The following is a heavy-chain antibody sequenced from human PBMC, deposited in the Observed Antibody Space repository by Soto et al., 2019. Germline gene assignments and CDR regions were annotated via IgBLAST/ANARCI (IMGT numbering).Heavy chain of an antibody. CDR1: GFTFSSYS. CDR2: IKSKTDGGTT. J-gene: IGHJ5*02. Sequence: GGSLRLSCAASGFTFSSYSMNWVRQAPGKGLEWVGRIKSKTDGGTTDYAAPVKGRFTISRDDSKNTLYLQMNSLKTEDTAVYYCTTDGGVATISDWFDPWGQGTLVTVSS. V-gene: IGHV3-15*01. D-gene: IGHD5-12*01. CDR3: TTDGGVATISDWFDP.